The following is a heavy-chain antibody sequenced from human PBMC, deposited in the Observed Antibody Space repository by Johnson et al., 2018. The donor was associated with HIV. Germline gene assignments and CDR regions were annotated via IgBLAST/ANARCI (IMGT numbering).Heavy chain of an antibody. CDR3: AKTYSEGEVRDAFDI. CDR2: ISYDGSNK. V-gene: IGHV3-30*18. Sequence: QMLLVESGGGVVQPGRSLRLSCAASGFTFSSYDMHWVRQAPGKGMDWVAFISYDGSNKYYADSVKGRFTISRDNSKNTLHLQMNSLRAEDTAVYYCAKTYSEGEVRDAFDIWGQGTRVTVSS. J-gene: IGHJ3*02. CDR1: GFTFSSYD. D-gene: IGHD2-21*01.